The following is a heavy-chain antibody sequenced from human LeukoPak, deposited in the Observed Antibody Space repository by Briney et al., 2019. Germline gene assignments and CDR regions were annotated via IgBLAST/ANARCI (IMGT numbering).Heavy chain of an antibody. Sequence: PGGSLRLSCAASGFTFTNCAMTWVRQAPGKGLEWVSAITSGGGTTYYAGSVKGRFTISRDNSKNTLYLQMNSLRAEDTAVYYCARDPPRAAWVFDYWGQGTLVSVSS. CDR1: GFTFTNCA. CDR2: ITSGGGTT. CDR3: ARDPPRAAWVFDY. D-gene: IGHD6-25*01. V-gene: IGHV3-23*01. J-gene: IGHJ4*02.